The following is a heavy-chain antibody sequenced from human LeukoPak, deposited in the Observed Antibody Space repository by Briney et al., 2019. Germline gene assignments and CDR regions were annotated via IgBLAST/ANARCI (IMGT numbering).Heavy chain of an antibody. CDR2: IYSSGST. V-gene: IGHV4-4*07. J-gene: IGHJ4*02. Sequence: SETLSLTCTVSGGSISSYFWSWIRQPAGKGLEWIGRIYSSGSTNYNPSLKSRVTISVDKSKNQFSLKLTSVTAADTAVYYCAREDSSGWYYFDYWGQGTLVTVSS. CDR1: GGSISSYF. D-gene: IGHD6-19*01. CDR3: AREDSSGWYYFDY.